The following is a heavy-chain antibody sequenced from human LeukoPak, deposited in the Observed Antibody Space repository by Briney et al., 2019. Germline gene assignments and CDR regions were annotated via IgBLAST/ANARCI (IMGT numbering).Heavy chain of an antibody. CDR3: ARTPPRALIDY. V-gene: IGHV1-8*03. CDR2: MSPKSANT. CDR1: GYTFTSYD. Sequence: ASVKVSCKASGYTFTSYDINWVRQASGQGLEWMGWMSPKSANTGYAQQFQGRVTITRDTSISTAYMEPSSLTSEDTAVYYCARTPPRALIDYWGQGTLVTVSS. J-gene: IGHJ4*02.